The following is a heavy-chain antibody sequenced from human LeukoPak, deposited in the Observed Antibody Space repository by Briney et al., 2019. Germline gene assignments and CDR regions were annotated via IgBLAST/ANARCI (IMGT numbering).Heavy chain of an antibody. CDR3: ARPSYAKGDY. J-gene: IGHJ4*02. CDR1: GFTFSSYA. CDR2: ISYDGSNK. V-gene: IGHV3-30*04. D-gene: IGHD2-2*01. Sequence: PGGSLRLSCAASGFTFSSYAMHWVRQAPGKGLEWVAVISYDGSNKYYADSVKGRFTISRDNSKNTLYLQMNSLRAEDTAVYYCARPSYAKGDYWGQGTLVTVSS.